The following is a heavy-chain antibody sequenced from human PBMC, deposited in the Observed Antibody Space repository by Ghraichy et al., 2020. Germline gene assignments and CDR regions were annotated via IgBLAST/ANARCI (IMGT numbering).Heavy chain of an antibody. J-gene: IGHJ4*02. CDR2: ISWNSGSI. CDR3: AKDSNSSGWYGVDDY. Sequence: GGSLRLSCAASGFTFDDYAMHWVRQAPGKGLEWVSGISWNSGSIGYADSVKGRFTISRDNAKNSLYLQMNSLRAEDTALYYCAKDSNSSGWYGVDDYWGQGTLVTVSS. V-gene: IGHV3-9*01. D-gene: IGHD6-19*01. CDR1: GFTFDDYA.